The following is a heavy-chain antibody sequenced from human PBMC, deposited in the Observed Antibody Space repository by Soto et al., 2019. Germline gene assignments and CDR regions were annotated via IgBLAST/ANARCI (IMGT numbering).Heavy chain of an antibody. CDR2: IWYDGSNK. CDR1: GFTFSSYG. J-gene: IGHJ2*01. V-gene: IGHV3-33*01. D-gene: IGHD5-12*01. Sequence: QVQLVESGRGVVQPGRSLRLSCAASGFTFSSYGMHWVRQAPGKGLEWVAVIWYDGSNKYYADSVKGRFTISRDNSKNTLYGKRNTRRGENRVVFYCAGGEPPYGGSPTWYFDLGGRGTLVTVSS. CDR3: AGGEPPYGGSPTWYFDL.